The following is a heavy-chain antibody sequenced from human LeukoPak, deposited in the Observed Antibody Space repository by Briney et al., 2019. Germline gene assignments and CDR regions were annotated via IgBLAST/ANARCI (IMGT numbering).Heavy chain of an antibody. CDR2: IYYSGST. Sequence: SETLSLTCTVSGGSISSGDYYWSWIRQPPGKGLEWIGYIYYSGSTYYNPSLKSRVTISVDTSKNQFSLKLSSVTAADTAVYYCARDLGNSYGFGYWGQGTLVTVSS. CDR3: ARDLGNSYGFGY. J-gene: IGHJ4*02. CDR1: GGSISSGDYY. D-gene: IGHD5-18*01. V-gene: IGHV4-30-4*08.